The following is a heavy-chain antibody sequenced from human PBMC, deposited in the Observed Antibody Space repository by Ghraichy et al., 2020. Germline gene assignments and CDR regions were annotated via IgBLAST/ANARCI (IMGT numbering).Heavy chain of an antibody. CDR3: ARLIVEVAANWFDP. CDR2: IYYSGST. J-gene: IGHJ5*02. D-gene: IGHD2-15*01. CDR1: GGSISSSRYY. V-gene: IGHV4-39*01. Sequence: SETLSLTCTVSGGSISSSRYYWGWIRQPPGKGLVWIGNIYYSGSTYYNPSLKSRVTISVDTSKNQFSLTLSSVTAADTAVYYCARLIVEVAANWFDPWGQGTLVSVSS.